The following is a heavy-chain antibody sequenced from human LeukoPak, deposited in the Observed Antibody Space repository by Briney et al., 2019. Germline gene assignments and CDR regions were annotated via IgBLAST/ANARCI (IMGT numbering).Heavy chain of an antibody. V-gene: IGHV4-59*12. CDR1: RGSISSYY. J-gene: IGHJ4*02. CDR3: ARAVHCSGGSCYSDY. Sequence: PSETLSLTCTVSRGSISSYYWSWIRQPPGKGLEWTGYIYYTGSTNYNPSLTSRVTMSVDTSKNQFHLKLRSVTAADTAVYYCARAVHCSGGSCYSDYWGQGTLVTVSS. CDR2: IYYTGST. D-gene: IGHD2-15*01.